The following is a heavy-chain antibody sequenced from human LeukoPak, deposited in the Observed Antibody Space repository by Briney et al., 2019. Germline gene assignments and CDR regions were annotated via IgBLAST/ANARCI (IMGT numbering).Heavy chain of an antibody. CDR1: GFTFSSYA. CDR2: ISYDGSNK. CDR3: ARSGTAVAGRLRGYYFDY. D-gene: IGHD6-19*01. J-gene: IGHJ4*02. Sequence: GGSLRLSCAASGFTFSSYAMHWVRQAPGKGLEWVAVISYDGSNKYYADSVKGRFTISRDNSKNTLYLQMNSLRAEDTAVYYCARSGTAVAGRLRGYYFDYWGQGTLVTVSS. V-gene: IGHV3-30-3*01.